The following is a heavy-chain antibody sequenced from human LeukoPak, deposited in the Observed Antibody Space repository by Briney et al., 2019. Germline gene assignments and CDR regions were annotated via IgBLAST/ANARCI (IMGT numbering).Heavy chain of an antibody. Sequence: GGSLRLSCAASGFTFRHYAVHWVPQAPGRGLEWVAVLSFDGAHKYYAESVKGRFTISKDNSNNTLFLQMDSLRLEDTALYYCVRARAGGLDYWGQGTLVTVSS. D-gene: IGHD3-16*01. CDR3: VRARAGGLDY. CDR1: GFTFRHYA. CDR2: LSFDGAHK. V-gene: IGHV3-30*04. J-gene: IGHJ4*02.